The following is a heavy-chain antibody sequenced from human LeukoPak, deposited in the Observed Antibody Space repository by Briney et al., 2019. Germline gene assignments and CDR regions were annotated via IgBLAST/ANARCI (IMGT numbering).Heavy chain of an antibody. J-gene: IGHJ6*03. CDR1: GFTFSSYG. V-gene: IGHV3-21*01. CDR2: ISSSSSYI. Sequence: PGGSLRLSCAASGFTFSSYGMNWVRQAPGKGLEWVSSISSSSSYIYYADSVKGRFTISRDNAKNSLYLQMNSLRAEDTAVYYCARTIAARIGAYYYYYMDVWGKGTTVTVSS. D-gene: IGHD6-6*01. CDR3: ARTIAARIGAYYYYYMDV.